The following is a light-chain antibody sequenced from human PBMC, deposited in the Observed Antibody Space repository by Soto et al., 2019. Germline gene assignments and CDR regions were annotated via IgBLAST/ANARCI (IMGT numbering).Light chain of an antibody. V-gene: IGKV1-39*01. CDR3: MQALQTPWT. CDR1: QGVSAY. CDR2: AAS. J-gene: IGKJ1*01. Sequence: DIQMTQSPSSLSASVGDRVTITCRASQGVSAYLLWYQQRQGRAPKLLIYAASNLLSGVPSRFSGSGSGTDFTLKISRVEAEDVGVYYCMQALQTPWTFGQGTKVEIK.